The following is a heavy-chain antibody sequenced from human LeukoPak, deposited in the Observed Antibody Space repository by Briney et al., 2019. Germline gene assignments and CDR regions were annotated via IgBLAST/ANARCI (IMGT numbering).Heavy chain of an antibody. CDR3: GGRYCSGGSCSFDY. V-gene: IGHV4-39*01. CDR2: IYYSGST. D-gene: IGHD2-15*01. Sequence: SETLSLTCTVSGGSISTSNYYWGWIRQPPGKGLEWIGSIYYSGSTYYNPSLKSRVTISVDTSKNQFSLKLSSVTAADTAVYYCGGRYCSGGSCSFDYWGQGTLVADSS. J-gene: IGHJ4*02. CDR1: GGSISTSNYY.